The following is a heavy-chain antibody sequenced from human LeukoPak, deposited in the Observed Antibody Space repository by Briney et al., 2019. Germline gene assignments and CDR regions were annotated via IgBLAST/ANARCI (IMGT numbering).Heavy chain of an antibody. V-gene: IGHV2-5*01. CDR1: GFSLRTTGVG. CDR3: SHKGHGTGSYSM. CDR2: TSWNDDK. D-gene: IGHD3-10*01. J-gene: IGHJ4*02. Sequence: GPTLGHPPEPLTLTCTFSGFSLRTTGVGVAWIRQPPVKALEWVGITSWNDDKSYSPSLKNRLTITKDTSKNQVVLTMNNMDPVDTATYYCSHKGHGTGSYSMWGQGTLVTVSS.